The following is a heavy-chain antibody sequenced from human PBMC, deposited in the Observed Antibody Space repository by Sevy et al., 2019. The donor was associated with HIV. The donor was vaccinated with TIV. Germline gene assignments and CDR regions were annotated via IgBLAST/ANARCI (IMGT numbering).Heavy chain of an antibody. J-gene: IGHJ4*02. CDR3: VRGEYGSGRGKVDY. V-gene: IGHV3-21*01. CDR1: GFTFSSYS. D-gene: IGHD3-10*01. CDR2: ISSSSSYI. Sequence: GESLKISCAASGFTFSSYSMNWVRQAPGKGLEWVSSISSSSSYIYYADSVKGRFTISRDNAKNSLYLQMNSLRAEDTAVYYCVRGEYGSGRGKVDYWGQGTLVTVSS.